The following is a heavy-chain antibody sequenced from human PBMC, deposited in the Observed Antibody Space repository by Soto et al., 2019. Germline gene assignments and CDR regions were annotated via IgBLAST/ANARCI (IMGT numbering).Heavy chain of an antibody. CDR2: IYYSGGS. V-gene: IGHV4-59*01. J-gene: IGHJ3*02. Sequence: QVQRQESGPGLVKPSETLSLTCIVSGGSISPYYWSWIRQPPGKGLEWIGYIYYSGGSNYNPSLNSRGTLSVDTANNQFSLKLRSVTAADTAVYYCAREDRRGGYALDIWGQGTMVTVSS. D-gene: IGHD3-16*01. CDR1: GGSISPYY. CDR3: AREDRRGGYALDI.